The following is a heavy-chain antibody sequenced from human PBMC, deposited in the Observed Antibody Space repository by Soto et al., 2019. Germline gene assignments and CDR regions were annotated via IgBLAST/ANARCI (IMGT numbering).Heavy chain of an antibody. CDR3: SRGGADCGGDCRGDDAFDI. CDR2: IGTAGDP. D-gene: IGHD2-21*02. V-gene: IGHV3-13*05. Sequence: GGSLRLSCAASGFTFSSYDMHWVRQATGKGLEWVSAIGTAGDPYYPGSVKGRFTISRENAKNSLYLQMNSLRAGDTAVYYCSRGGADCGGDCRGDDAFDIWGRGKRVTVSS. CDR1: GFTFSSYD. J-gene: IGHJ3*02.